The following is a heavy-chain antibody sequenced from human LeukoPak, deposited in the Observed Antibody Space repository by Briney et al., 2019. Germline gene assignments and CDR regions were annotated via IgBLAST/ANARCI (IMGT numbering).Heavy chain of an antibody. Sequence: PGGSLRLSCAASGFIFSSYAMSWVRQAPGKGQEWVSAISGSGGNTPYADSVKGRFTNSRDNSKNTLYLQMNSLRAEDTAVYYCARHQSGYNRPIDYWGQGTLVTVSS. CDR2: ISGSGGNT. CDR1: GFIFSSYA. D-gene: IGHD5-24*01. CDR3: ARHQSGYNRPIDY. J-gene: IGHJ4*02. V-gene: IGHV3-23*01.